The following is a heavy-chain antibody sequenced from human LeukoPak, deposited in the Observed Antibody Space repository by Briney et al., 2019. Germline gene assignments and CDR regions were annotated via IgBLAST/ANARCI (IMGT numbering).Heavy chain of an antibody. Sequence: PGGSLRLSCVATGLSFGGYGMHWVRQAPGKGLEWIAYIRYDGTDQNYADSVKGRFTISRDNSKNRLFLQMNSLRDEDTAVYYCAKDLVAAAGRHFDDWGQGTLVIVSS. J-gene: IGHJ4*02. CDR1: GLSFGGYG. CDR3: AKDLVAAAGRHFDD. D-gene: IGHD6-13*01. CDR2: IRYDGTDQ. V-gene: IGHV3-30*02.